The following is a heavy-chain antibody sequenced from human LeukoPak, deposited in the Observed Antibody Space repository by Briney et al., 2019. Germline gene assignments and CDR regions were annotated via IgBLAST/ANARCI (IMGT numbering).Heavy chain of an antibody. Sequence: GGSLRLSCAASGFTFSRYDMSWVRQAPGKGLEWVSSISSSSSYIYYADSVKGRFTISRDNAKNSLYLQMNSLRAEDTAVYYCARGHSGSSVDYWGQGTLVTVSS. CDR3: ARGHSGSSVDY. J-gene: IGHJ4*02. CDR1: GFTFSRYD. V-gene: IGHV3-21*01. CDR2: ISSSSSYI. D-gene: IGHD3-10*01.